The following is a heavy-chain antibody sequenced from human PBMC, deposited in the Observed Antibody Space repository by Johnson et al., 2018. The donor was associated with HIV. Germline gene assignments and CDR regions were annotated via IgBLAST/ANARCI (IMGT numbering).Heavy chain of an antibody. CDR1: GFTFSIYA. J-gene: IGHJ3*02. CDR3: AKDKAVGATHYFAFDI. Sequence: VQLVESGGGLVQPGGSLRLSCAVSGFTFSIYAMSWVRQAPGKGLEWVSTISASGGSTYYADSVQGRFTISRDNSKDTLYLQMNSLRAEDTAVYYCAKDKAVGATHYFAFDIWGQGTMVTVSS. V-gene: IGHV3-23*04. D-gene: IGHD1-26*01. CDR2: ISASGGST.